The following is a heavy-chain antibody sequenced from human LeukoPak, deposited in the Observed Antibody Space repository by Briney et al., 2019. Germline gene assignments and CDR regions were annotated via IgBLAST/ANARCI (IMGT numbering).Heavy chain of an antibody. Sequence: PSETLSLTCAVYGGSLSGFYWSWIRQPPRKGLEWVGEINHSGSTNYNPSVKSRVTISVGTPKNQSRLKLRSVPAGDTAVYYCARHLKGIRCTNGVYYPDRQPIEYLGQGTLVHVPS. CDR1: GGSLSGFY. J-gene: IGHJ4*01. CDR2: INHSGST. D-gene: IGHD2-8*01. CDR3: ARHLKGIRCTNGVYYPDRQPIEY. V-gene: IGHV4-34*01.